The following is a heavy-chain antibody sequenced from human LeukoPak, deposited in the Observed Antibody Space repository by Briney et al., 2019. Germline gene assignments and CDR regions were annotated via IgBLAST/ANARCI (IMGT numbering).Heavy chain of an antibody. CDR2: ISGSGGST. J-gene: IGHJ3*02. D-gene: IGHD3-3*01. Sequence: SGGSLRLSCAASGFTFSSYAMSWVRQAPGKGLEWVSAISGSGGSTYYADSVKGRFTISRDNSKNTLYLQMNSLRAEDTAVYYCHFYDFWSGYVGDAFDIWGQGTMVTVSS. CDR1: GFTFSSYA. CDR3: HFYDFWSGYVGDAFDI. V-gene: IGHV3-23*01.